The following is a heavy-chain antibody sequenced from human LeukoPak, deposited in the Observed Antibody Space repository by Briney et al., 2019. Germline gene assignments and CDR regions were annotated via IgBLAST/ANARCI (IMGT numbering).Heavy chain of an antibody. J-gene: IGHJ4*02. CDR2: ISGSGVST. CDR1: GFTFYSYA. CDR3: AADNQQIAV. V-gene: IGHV3-23*01. D-gene: IGHD1-14*01. Sequence: GGSLRLSCAASGFTFYSYAMSWVRQAPGKGLEWVSTISGSGVSTYYADSVKGRFTISRDNSKNTLYLQMNSLRSEDAAVYYCAADNQQIAVWSQGTLVTVSS.